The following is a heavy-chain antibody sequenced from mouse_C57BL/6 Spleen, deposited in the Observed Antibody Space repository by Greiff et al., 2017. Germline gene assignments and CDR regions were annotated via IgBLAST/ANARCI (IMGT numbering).Heavy chain of an antibody. CDR3: ARRYPGSYFDY. Sequence: VQLQQPGAELVKPGASVKLSCKASGYTFTSYWMQWVKQRPGQGLEWIGEIDPSDSYTNYNQKFKGKATLTVDTSSSTAYMQLSSLTSEDSAVYYCARRYPGSYFDYWGQGTTLTVSS. CDR1: GYTFTSYW. J-gene: IGHJ2*01. D-gene: IGHD2-12*01. V-gene: IGHV1-50*01. CDR2: IDPSDSYT.